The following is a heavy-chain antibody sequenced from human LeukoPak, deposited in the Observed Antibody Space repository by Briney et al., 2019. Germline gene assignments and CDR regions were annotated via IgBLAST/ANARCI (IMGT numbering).Heavy chain of an antibody. CDR3: ARGPYGMDV. CDR1: GFTFIDYA. CDR2: ISWNSGSI. V-gene: IGHV3-9*01. Sequence: GRSLRLSCAASGFTFIDYAMHWVRQAPGKGLEWVSGISWNSGSIGYADSVKGRFTISRDNAKNSLYLQMNSLRAEDTAVYYCARGPYGMDVWGQGTTVTVSS. J-gene: IGHJ6*02.